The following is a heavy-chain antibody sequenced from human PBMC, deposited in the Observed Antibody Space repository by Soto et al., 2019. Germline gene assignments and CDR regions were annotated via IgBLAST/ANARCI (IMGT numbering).Heavy chain of an antibody. CDR3: ARGTVAPGLDY. CDR1: GFTFSEYW. Sequence: EVQLVESGGGLVQAGGSLRLSRAASGFTFSEYWVNWVRQTPGKGLEWVANIKGDGSEKYYVDSLKGRFTISRDNAKNSLYLQINSLRAEDTAVYYCARGTVAPGLDYWGQGTLVTVSS. D-gene: IGHD4-17*01. CDR2: IKGDGSEK. V-gene: IGHV3-7*01. J-gene: IGHJ4*02.